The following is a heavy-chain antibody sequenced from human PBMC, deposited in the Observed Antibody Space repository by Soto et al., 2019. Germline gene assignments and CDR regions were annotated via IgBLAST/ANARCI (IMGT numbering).Heavy chain of an antibody. Sequence: RGESLKISCKGSGYSFTSYWISWVRQMPGKGLEWMGRIDPSDSYTNYSPSFQGHVTISADKSISTAYLQWSSLKASDTAMYYCARPAYSSSSSYGMDVWGQGTTVTVSS. CDR2: IDPSDSYT. V-gene: IGHV5-10-1*01. J-gene: IGHJ6*02. CDR3: ARPAYSSSSSYGMDV. D-gene: IGHD6-6*01. CDR1: GYSFTSYW.